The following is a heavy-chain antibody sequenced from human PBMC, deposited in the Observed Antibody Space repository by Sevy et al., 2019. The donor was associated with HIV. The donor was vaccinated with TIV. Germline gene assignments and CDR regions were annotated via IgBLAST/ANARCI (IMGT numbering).Heavy chain of an antibody. V-gene: IGHV5-51*01. J-gene: IGHJ6*03. CDR3: AINYYYMDF. CDR2: IYPGDSDT. Sequence: GESLNISCKGSGYSFTNYWIGWVRQMPGKGLEWMGIIYPGDSDTTYSPSFQGQVTISADKYISTAYLQWSSLKASDTAMYYCAINYYYMDFWGKGTTVTVSS. CDR1: GYSFTNYW.